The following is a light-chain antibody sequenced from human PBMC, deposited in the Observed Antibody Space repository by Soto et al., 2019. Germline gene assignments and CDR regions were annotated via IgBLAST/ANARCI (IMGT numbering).Light chain of an antibody. CDR1: KAISSY. Sequence: IQLTQCPSSLSASVGDRVTITCRASKAISSYLAWYQQKPGRAPNLLIYGASTLQSGVPSRFSGSGSGTDFTLTISSLQPEDFVTYYCQQLNSYPRTFGQGTKVEIK. CDR3: QQLNSYPRT. V-gene: IGKV1-9*01. CDR2: GAS. J-gene: IGKJ1*01.